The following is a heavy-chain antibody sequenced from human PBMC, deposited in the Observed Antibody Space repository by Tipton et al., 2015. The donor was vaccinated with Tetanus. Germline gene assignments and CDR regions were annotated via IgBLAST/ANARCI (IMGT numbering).Heavy chain of an antibody. V-gene: IGHV4-31*03. Sequence: TLSLTCTVSGGSISSGSYYWSWIRQHPGKGLEWIGEIYSSGSTYYNPSLKSRVTISVDTTKNQFSLKLNSVTAADTAVFYCAGGQARGAGGWGYFDCWGQGTLVTVSS. CDR2: IYSSGST. CDR3: AGGQARGAGGWGYFDC. J-gene: IGHJ4*02. D-gene: IGHD1-26*01. CDR1: GGSISSGSYY.